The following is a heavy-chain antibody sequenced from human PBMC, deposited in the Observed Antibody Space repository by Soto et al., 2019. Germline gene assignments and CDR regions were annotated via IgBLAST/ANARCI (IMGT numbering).Heavy chain of an antibody. J-gene: IGHJ4*01. CDR3: TTDSYITSIIVHFDY. Sequence: GGSLRLSCAASGFTFSNAWINWVRQTPGKGLEWVGRVKSKTDGGTTDFAAPVKGRFAISRDDSKNMVYLEMNSLKTEDTAIYYCTTDSYITSIIVHFDYWGHGTLVTAPQ. V-gene: IGHV3-15*07. CDR1: GFTFSNAW. D-gene: IGHD3-22*01. CDR2: VKSKTDGGTT.